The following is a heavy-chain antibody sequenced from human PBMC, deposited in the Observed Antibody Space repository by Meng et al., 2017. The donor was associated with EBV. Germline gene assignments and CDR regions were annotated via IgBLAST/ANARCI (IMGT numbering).Heavy chain of an antibody. V-gene: IGHV1-2*06. CDR1: GYTFTGYY. CDR2: INPNSGGT. Sequence: QVQLVEVAAEVKRPGASVKVSCKASGYTFTGYYMHWVRQAPGQGLEWMGRINPNSGGTNYAQKFQGRVTMTRDTSISTAYMELSRLRSDDTAVYYCARVGIAVAGTGDYWGQGTLVTVSS. J-gene: IGHJ4*02. D-gene: IGHD6-19*01. CDR3: ARVGIAVAGTGDY.